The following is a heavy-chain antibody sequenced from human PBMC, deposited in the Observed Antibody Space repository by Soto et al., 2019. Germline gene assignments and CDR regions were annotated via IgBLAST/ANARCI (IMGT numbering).Heavy chain of an antibody. Sequence: SETLSLTCTVSGGSISDYYWSWIRQPPGKGLEWIGYIYYTGSTNYNPSLKSRITISIDTSKNQFSLNLSSVTAADTAVYYCARDYWNSYYYYGTDVWGQGTTVTVSS. J-gene: IGHJ6*02. CDR1: GGSISDYY. V-gene: IGHV4-59*01. D-gene: IGHD1-1*01. CDR2: IYYTGST. CDR3: ARDYWNSYYYYGTDV.